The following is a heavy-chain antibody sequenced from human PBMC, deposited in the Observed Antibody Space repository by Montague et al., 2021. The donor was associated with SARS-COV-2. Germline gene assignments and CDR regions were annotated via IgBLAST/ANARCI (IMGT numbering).Heavy chain of an antibody. D-gene: IGHD1-26*01. CDR1: GYRFSNYW. V-gene: IGHV5-51*03. Sequence: QSGAEVKTPGESLKISCQGSGYRFSNYWIAWVRQTPGRGLEWMGVIYPGDSDTRYSPSFQGQVTISADKSISAAYLQWNSLKASDTAMYYCALAGSPPTYYFDYWGQGTLVTVSS. CDR2: IYPGDSDT. J-gene: IGHJ4*02. CDR3: ALAGSPPTYYFDY.